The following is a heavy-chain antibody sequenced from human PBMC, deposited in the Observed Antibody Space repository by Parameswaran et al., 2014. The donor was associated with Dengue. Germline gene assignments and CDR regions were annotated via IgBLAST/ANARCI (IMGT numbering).Heavy chain of an antibody. V-gene: IGHV5-51*01. Sequence: VRQMPGKGLQWMGLIYPADSDTRYSPSFQGQVTISADRSRSTTFLQWRSLKASDSAIYYCARGGHGYNFGPSIYWGQGTLVTVSS. D-gene: IGHD5-24*01. CDR2: IYPADSDT. J-gene: IGHJ4*02. CDR3: ARGGHGYNFGPSIY.